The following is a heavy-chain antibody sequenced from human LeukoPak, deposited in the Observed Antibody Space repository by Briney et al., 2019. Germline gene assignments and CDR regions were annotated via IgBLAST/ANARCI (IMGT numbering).Heavy chain of an antibody. Sequence: GGSLRPSCAASGFTVSSNYMSWVRQAPGKGLEWVSVIYSGGSTYYADSVKGRFTISRDNSKNTLYLQMNSLRAEDTAVYYCAKEGAAGGKMQYCFDYWGQGTLVTVSS. V-gene: IGHV3-66*01. J-gene: IGHJ4*02. CDR1: GFTVSSNY. CDR3: AKEGAAGGKMQYCFDY. D-gene: IGHD6-13*01. CDR2: IYSGGST.